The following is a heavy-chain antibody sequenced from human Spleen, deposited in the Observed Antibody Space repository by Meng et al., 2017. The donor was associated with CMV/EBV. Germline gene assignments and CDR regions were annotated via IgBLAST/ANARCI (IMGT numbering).Heavy chain of an antibody. CDR1: GGSFSGYY. CDR3: ARDNSGYFDY. D-gene: IGHD1-26*01. Sequence: ESLKISCSVYGGSFSGYYWSWIRQPPGRGLEWIGEVNHSGSTIYSPSLRSRVTITIDTSKNQFSLKLSSVTAADTAVYHCARDNSGYFDYWGQGTLVTVSS. V-gene: IGHV4-34*01. J-gene: IGHJ4*02. CDR2: VNHSGST.